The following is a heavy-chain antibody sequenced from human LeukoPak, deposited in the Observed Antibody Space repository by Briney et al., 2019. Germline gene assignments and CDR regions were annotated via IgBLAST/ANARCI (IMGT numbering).Heavy chain of an antibody. J-gene: IGHJ4*02. Sequence: GGSLRLSCAASGFTSSNYWMHWVRQAPGKGLVWVSRINSDGSSRNYADSVKGRFTISRDNAKNTLHLQMNSLRAEDTAVYYCASASSHRIAAGGDYWGQGTLVTVSS. CDR2: INSDGSSR. D-gene: IGHD6-13*01. V-gene: IGHV3-74*01. CDR3: ASASSHRIAAGGDY. CDR1: GFTSSNYW.